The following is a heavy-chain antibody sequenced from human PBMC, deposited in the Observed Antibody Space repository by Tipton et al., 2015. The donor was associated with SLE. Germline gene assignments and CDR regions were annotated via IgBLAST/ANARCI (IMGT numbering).Heavy chain of an antibody. V-gene: IGHV3-15*01. D-gene: IGHD3-10*01. J-gene: IGHJ6*03. CDR2: IKSKTAGGTT. CDR3: TRLRFVGVRGAIPYYYYMDV. CDR1: GFSFSNAW. Sequence: SLRLSCTASGFSFSNAWMSWVRQAAGKGLEWVGRIKSKTAGGTTDYAAPVKGRFSISRDDSKDTLYLQMDSLKTEDTAVYYCTRLRFVGVRGAIPYYYYMDVWGKGTTVTVSS.